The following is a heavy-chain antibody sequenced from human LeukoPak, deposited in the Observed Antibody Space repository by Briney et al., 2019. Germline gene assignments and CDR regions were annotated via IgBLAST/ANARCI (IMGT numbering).Heavy chain of an antibody. J-gene: IGHJ4*02. CDR3: ARDLGY. CDR2: ISYDGSNK. CDR1: GFTFSSYA. Sequence: GRALRLSCAASGFTFSSYAMHWVRQAPGKGLEWVAVISYDGSNKYYADSVKGRFTISRDNSKNTLYLQMNSLRAEDTAVYYCARDLGYWGQGTLVTVSS. D-gene: IGHD3-16*01. V-gene: IGHV3-30-3*01.